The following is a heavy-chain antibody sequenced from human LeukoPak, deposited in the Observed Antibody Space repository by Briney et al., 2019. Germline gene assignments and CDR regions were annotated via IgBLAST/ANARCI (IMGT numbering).Heavy chain of an antibody. CDR1: GFTFCSHA. J-gene: IGHJ4*02. V-gene: IGHV3-23*01. CDR3: GKTTVGYSSGQKPAWPVDY. CDR2: IFGSGGSP. D-gene: IGHD5-18*01. Sequence: GGSLRLSCEASGFTFCSHAMCWVRQAPGKGLEWVAAIFGSGGSPHYADPVKGRFTISRDNSRNTVYLQINSLRAEDTAVYYCGKTTVGYSSGQKPAWPVDYWGQGTLVTVSS.